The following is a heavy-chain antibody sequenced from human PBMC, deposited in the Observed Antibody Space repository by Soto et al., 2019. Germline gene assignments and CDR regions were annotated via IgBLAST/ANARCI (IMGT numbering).Heavy chain of an antibody. Sequence: GSLRLSCSASGFTFSSYASIWVRQAPGRGLEWVSGISGSGRSTNYADSVKGRFTISRDNSKNTLYMQMNSLRAEDTAVYYCAKSPIYGSGSYTLYDWGQGTLVTVSS. J-gene: IGHJ4*02. D-gene: IGHD3-10*01. V-gene: IGHV3-23*01. CDR1: GFTFSSYA. CDR2: ISGSGRST. CDR3: AKSPIYGSGSYTLYD.